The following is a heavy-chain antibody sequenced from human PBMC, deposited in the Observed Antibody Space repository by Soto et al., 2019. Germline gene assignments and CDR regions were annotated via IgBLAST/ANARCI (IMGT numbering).Heavy chain of an antibody. J-gene: IGHJ6*02. CDR1: GDSINNYF. CDR3: ARARQRDTGRGLDV. Sequence: QVQLQESGPGLVKPSETMSLTCTISGDSINNYFWNWIRQTPGKGLEWIGYISYSRSTSYNPSLQSRVTISSDTSKNHFSLKLSSVTAADTAVYYCARARQRDTGRGLDVWGQGTTVTVSS. V-gene: IGHV4-59*01. D-gene: IGHD5-18*01. CDR2: ISYSRST.